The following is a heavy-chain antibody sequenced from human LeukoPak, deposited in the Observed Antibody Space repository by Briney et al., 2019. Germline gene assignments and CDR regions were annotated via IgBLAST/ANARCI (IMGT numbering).Heavy chain of an antibody. J-gene: IGHJ5*02. CDR3: TSTRYDISTGYYHPPDH. V-gene: IGHV3-15*01. Sequence: PGGSLRLSCAASGFTFSDAWMSWVRQAPGKGLAWVGRIISKKDGGTTDYAAPVKGRFTVSRDDSKNTLSLQMSSLKIEDTALYYCTSTRYDISTGYYHPPDHWGHGTLVTVSS. CDR1: GFTFSDAW. D-gene: IGHD3-9*01. CDR2: IISKKDGGTT.